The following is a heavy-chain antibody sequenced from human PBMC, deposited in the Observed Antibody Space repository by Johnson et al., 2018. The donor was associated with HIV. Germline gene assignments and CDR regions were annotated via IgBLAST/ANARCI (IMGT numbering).Heavy chain of an antibody. CDR2: IRSKANSYAT. V-gene: IGHV3-73*01. CDR1: GFTFSGSA. D-gene: IGHD6-19*01. CDR3: TSGKSWLAVDAFDI. Sequence: VQLVESGGGLVQAGRSLRLSCAASGFTFSGSAMYWVRQASGKGLEWVGRIRSKANSYATAYAASVKGRFTISRDDSKNTAYLQMNSLKTEDTAVYYCTSGKSWLAVDAFDIWGQGTMVTVSS. J-gene: IGHJ3*02.